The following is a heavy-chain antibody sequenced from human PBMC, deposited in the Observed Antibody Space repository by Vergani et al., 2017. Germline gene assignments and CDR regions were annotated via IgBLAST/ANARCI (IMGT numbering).Heavy chain of an antibody. CDR3: ARYGVWSGYYNGYYFDY. V-gene: IGHV3-7*01. J-gene: IGHJ4*02. Sequence: EVQLVESGGGLVQPGGSLRLSCAASGFTFSSYWMSWVRQAPGKGLEWVANIKQDGSEKYYVDSVKGRFTISRDNAKNSLYLQMNSLRAEDTAVYFCARYGVWSGYYNGYYFDYWGQGTLVTVSS. CDR1: GFTFSSYW. CDR2: IKQDGSEK. D-gene: IGHD3-3*01.